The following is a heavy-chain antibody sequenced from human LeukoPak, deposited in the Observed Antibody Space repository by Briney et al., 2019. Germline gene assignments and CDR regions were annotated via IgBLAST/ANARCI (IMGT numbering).Heavy chain of an antibody. CDR2: IIPIFGTA. Sequence: ASVKVSCKASGGPFSSYAISWVRQAPGQGLEWMGGIIPIFGTATYAQKFQGRVTITADESTSTAYMELSSLRSEDTAVYYCARAIVVVPAAILPYYYYMDVWGKGTTVTVSS. CDR3: ARAIVVVPAAILPYYYYMDV. D-gene: IGHD2-2*02. J-gene: IGHJ6*03. CDR1: GGPFSSYA. V-gene: IGHV1-69*01.